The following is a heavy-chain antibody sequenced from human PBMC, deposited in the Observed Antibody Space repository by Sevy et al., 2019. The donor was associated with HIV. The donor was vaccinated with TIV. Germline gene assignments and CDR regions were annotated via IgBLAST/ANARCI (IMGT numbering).Heavy chain of an antibody. J-gene: IGHJ4*02. CDR2: IFGTGGTA. V-gene: IGHV3-23*01. Sequence: GGSLRLSCTASVFTFNDYAMNWVRQVPGKGLEWVSVIFGTGGTAYYADSVKGRFTVSRDNSKNTLYLQMNSLRAEDTAIYYCAKDRRYGDIGLFDYWGQGTLVTVSS. CDR3: AKDRRYGDIGLFDY. CDR1: VFTFNDYA. D-gene: IGHD4-17*01.